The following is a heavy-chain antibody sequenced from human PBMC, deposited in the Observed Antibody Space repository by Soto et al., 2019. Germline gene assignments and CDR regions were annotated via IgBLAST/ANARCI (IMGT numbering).Heavy chain of an antibody. D-gene: IGHD6-13*01. J-gene: IGHJ4*02. V-gene: IGHV3-23*01. CDR1: GFTFSSYA. Sequence: EVQLLESGGGLVQPGGSLRLSCAASGFTFSSYAMSWVRQAPGKGLEWVSAISGSGGSTYYADSVKGRFTIARDNSNNTLYLQMNSLRAEDTAVYYCAKENGYSSSWFEFDYWGQGTLVTVSS. CDR2: ISGSGGST. CDR3: AKENGYSSSWFEFDY.